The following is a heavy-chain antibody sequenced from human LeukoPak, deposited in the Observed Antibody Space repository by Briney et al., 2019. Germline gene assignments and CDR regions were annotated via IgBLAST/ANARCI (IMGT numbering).Heavy chain of an antibody. CDR3: ARHSESWSYGDHGGFDF. J-gene: IGHJ4*02. CDR2: IYYSGST. CDR1: GGSITNYY. V-gene: IGHV4-59*08. D-gene: IGHD4-17*01. Sequence: PSETLSLTCAVSGGSITNYYWSWIRQPPGKGLEWIGYIYYSGSTYYNPSLKSRVTMSVDTSKNQFSLKLNSVTAADTAVYYCARHSESWSYGDHGGFDFWGQGTLVTVSS.